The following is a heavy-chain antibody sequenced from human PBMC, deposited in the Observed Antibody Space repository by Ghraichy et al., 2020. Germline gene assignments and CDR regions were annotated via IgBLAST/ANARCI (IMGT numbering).Heavy chain of an antibody. V-gene: IGHV3-7*01. CDR3: TLPDV. Sequence: GGSLRLSCAASGFPFNNYWMNWVRQAPGKGLEWVANIKEDGSEKYYVDSVKGRFTISRDNAKKSLYLQMNSLRAEDTAVYYCTLPDVWGQGTTVTVSS. J-gene: IGHJ6*02. CDR2: IKEDGSEK. CDR1: GFPFNNYW.